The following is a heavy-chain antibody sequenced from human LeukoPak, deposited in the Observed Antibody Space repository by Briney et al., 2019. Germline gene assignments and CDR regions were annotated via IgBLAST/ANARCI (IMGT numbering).Heavy chain of an antibody. CDR3: ARDIWFGEFNWFDP. V-gene: IGHV4-59*01. Sequence: SETLSLTCTVSGGSISNYYWSFIRQPPGKGLEWIGYIYYSGSTKYNPSLKSRVTISVDTSKNQFSLKLSSVTAADTAVYYCARDIWFGEFNWFDPWGQGTLVTVSS. D-gene: IGHD3-10*01. CDR1: GGSISNYY. CDR2: IYYSGST. J-gene: IGHJ5*02.